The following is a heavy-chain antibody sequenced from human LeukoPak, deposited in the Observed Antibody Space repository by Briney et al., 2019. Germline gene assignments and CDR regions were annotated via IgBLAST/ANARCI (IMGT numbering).Heavy chain of an antibody. CDR2: ISGSGGST. CDR1: GFTFSGYA. J-gene: IGHJ4*02. CDR3: AKDEIPLRYFDWLSYYFDY. V-gene: IGHV3-23*01. D-gene: IGHD3-9*01. Sequence: GGSLRLSCAASGFTFSGYAMSWVRQAPGKGLEWVSAISGSGGSTYYADSAKGRFTISRDNSKNTLYLQMNSLRAEDTAVYYCAKDEIPLRYFDWLSYYFDYWGQGTLVTVSS.